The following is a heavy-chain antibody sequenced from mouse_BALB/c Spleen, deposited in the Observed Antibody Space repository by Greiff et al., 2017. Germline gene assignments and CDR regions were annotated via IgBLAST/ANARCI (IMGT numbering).Heavy chain of an antibody. Sequence: EVKVVESGGDLVKPGGSLKLSCAASGFTFSSYGMSWVRQTPDKRLEWVATISSGGSYTYYPDSVKGRFTISRDNAKNTLYLQMSSLKSEDTAMYYCARHAGSSLFFDYWGQGTTLTVSS. CDR3: ARHAGSSLFFDY. V-gene: IGHV5-6*01. CDR1: GFTFSSYG. J-gene: IGHJ2*01. D-gene: IGHD6-1*01. CDR2: ISSGGSYT.